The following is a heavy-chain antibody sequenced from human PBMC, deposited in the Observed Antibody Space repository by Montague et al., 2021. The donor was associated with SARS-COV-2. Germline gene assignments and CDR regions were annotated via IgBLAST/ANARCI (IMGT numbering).Heavy chain of an antibody. CDR2: IKQDGSEK. D-gene: IGHD3-3*01. Sequence: SLRLSCAASGFTFSSFWMSWVRQAPGKGLEWVANIKQDGSEKYYXDSXKGRFTISRDNAENSLYLQMNILRAEDTAVYYCAREGLYYDFWNHYYTKAFDYWGQGTLVTVSS. V-gene: IGHV3-7*01. J-gene: IGHJ4*02. CDR1: GFTFSSFW. CDR3: AREGLYYDFWNHYYTKAFDY.